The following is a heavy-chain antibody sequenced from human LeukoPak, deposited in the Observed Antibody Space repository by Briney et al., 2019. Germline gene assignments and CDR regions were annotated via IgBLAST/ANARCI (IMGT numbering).Heavy chain of an antibody. Sequence: GGSLRLSCAASGFTFSSYWMHWVRQAPGKGLVWVSRINSDGSSTSYADSVKGRFTISRDNAKNTLYLQMNSLRAEDTAVYYCARRMVTAKAFDIWGQGTMVTVSS. CDR1: GFTFSSYW. V-gene: IGHV3-74*01. D-gene: IGHD2-21*02. CDR3: ARRMVTAKAFDI. CDR2: INSDGSST. J-gene: IGHJ3*02.